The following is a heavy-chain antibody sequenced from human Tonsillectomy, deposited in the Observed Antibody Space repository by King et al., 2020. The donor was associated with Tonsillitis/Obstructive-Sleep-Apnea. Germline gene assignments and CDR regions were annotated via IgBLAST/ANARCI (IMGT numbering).Heavy chain of an antibody. Sequence: QLVESGGGLVQPGGSLRLSCSASGFTFSGYAMHWVRQAPGKGLEFVSAISSNGGGTYYADSVKGRFTISRDNSKNTLYLQMSSLRAEDTAVYYCVKVGVHFWSVYSYWGQGTLVIVSS. CDR3: VKVGVHFWSVYSY. CDR2: ISSNGGGT. J-gene: IGHJ4*02. V-gene: IGHV3-64D*06. D-gene: IGHD3-3*02. CDR1: GFTFSGYA.